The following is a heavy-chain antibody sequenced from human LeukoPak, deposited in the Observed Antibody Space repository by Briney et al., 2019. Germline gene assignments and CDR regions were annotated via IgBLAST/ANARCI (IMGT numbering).Heavy chain of an antibody. V-gene: IGHV4-30-2*01. CDR1: GGSISSGGYS. CDR2: IYHSGST. D-gene: IGHD7-27*01. J-gene: IGHJ3*02. CDR3: ARESTGDGAFDI. Sequence: SQTLSLTCAVSGGSISSGGYSWSWIRQPPGKGLEWIGYIYHSGSTYYSPSLKSRVTISVDRSKNQFSLKLSSVTAADTAVYYCARESTGDGAFDIWGQGTMVTVSS.